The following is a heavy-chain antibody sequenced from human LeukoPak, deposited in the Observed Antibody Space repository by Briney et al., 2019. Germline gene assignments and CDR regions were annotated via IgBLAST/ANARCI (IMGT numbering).Heavy chain of an antibody. CDR1: GFTFSSYA. J-gene: IGHJ6*02. Sequence: TGGSLRLSCAASGFTFSSYAMSWVRQAPGKGLEWVSAISGSGGSTYYADSVKGRFTISRDNSKNTLYLQMNSLRAEDTAVYYCARDWGHHSLVATIPVYYYYGMDVWGQGTTVTVSS. CDR3: ARDWGHHSLVATIPVYYYYGMDV. CDR2: ISGSGGST. V-gene: IGHV3-23*01. D-gene: IGHD5-12*01.